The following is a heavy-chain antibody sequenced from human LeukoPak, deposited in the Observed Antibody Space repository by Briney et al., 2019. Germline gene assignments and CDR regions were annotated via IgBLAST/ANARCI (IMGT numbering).Heavy chain of an antibody. V-gene: IGHV4-59*08. J-gene: IGHJ4*02. CDR1: SDSISSYY. CDR3: ARSQATYSSSWFG. CDR2: IYYSGST. D-gene: IGHD6-13*01. Sequence: SETLSLTCTVSSDSISSYYWSWIRQPPGKGLEWIGYIYYSGSTYYNPSLKSRVTISVDTSKNQFSLKLSSVTAADTAVYYCARSQATYSSSWFGWGQGTLVTVSS.